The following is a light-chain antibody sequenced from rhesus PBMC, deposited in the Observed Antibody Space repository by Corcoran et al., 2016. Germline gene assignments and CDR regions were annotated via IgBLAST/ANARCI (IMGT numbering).Light chain of an antibody. V-gene: IGKV3-24*04. CDR3: QQSSNLWT. J-gene: IGKJ1*01. CDR2: GAC. CDR1: QSVGSY. Sequence: ETVVTQSPATLSLSPGERATLSCRASQSVGSYLAWYQQKPGQAPRLLIYGACSRATGIPDRVSGSGSGTDFTLTLSSLEPEDVGVYYCQQSSNLWTFGQGTKVEIK.